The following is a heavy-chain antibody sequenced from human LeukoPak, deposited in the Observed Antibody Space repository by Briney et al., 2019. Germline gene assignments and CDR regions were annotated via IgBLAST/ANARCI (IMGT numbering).Heavy chain of an antibody. CDR3: ARDFTIFGVVILDY. CDR1: GFTFSRHP. Sequence: GGSLRLSCAASGFTFSRHPMNWVRQAPGKGLEWVAVISYDGSNKYYADSVKGRFTISRDNSKNTLYLQMNSLRAEDTAVYYCARDFTIFGVVILDYWGQGTLVTVSS. J-gene: IGHJ4*02. D-gene: IGHD3-3*01. CDR2: ISYDGSNK. V-gene: IGHV3-30-3*01.